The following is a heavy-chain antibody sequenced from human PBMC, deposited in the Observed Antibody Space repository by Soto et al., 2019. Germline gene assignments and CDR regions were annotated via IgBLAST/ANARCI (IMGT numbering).Heavy chain of an antibody. CDR1: GFTSSNYG. CDR2: VGANNGHT. Sequence: QGQLVQSGAEVKKPGASVKLSCKASGFTSSNYGLNWVRQAPGKGLKGMGGVGANNGHTNYAQNLQGRVSMTTDTSTSTAYMELRGLTFDDTAVYYCARDIESVTAKHFFYYYAMDVWGQGTTVTVSS. J-gene: IGHJ6*02. CDR3: ARDIESVTAKHFFYYYAMDV. V-gene: IGHV1-18*01. D-gene: IGHD2-8*01.